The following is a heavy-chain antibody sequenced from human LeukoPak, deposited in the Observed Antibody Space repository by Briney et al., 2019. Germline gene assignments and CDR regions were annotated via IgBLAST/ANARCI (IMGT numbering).Heavy chain of an antibody. Sequence: GGSLRLSCAASGFTVSSNNMSWVRQAPGKGLEWVSVIYSSGSTYYADSVKGRFTISRDNSKNTLYLQMNSLRAEDTAVYYCAREYRDSRRSDAFDIWGQGTMVTVSS. D-gene: IGHD2-21*01. CDR1: GFTVSSNN. J-gene: IGHJ3*02. V-gene: IGHV3-53*01. CDR2: IYSSGST. CDR3: AREYRDSRRSDAFDI.